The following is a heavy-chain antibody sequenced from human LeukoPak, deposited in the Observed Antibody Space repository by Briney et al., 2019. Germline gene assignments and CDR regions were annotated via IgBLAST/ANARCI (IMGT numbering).Heavy chain of an antibody. CDR3: AREPYSASSHDAFDI. CDR1: GFTFSSYS. CDR2: ISSSSSYI. D-gene: IGHD2-21*01. V-gene: IGHV3-21*01. J-gene: IGHJ3*02. Sequence: GGSLRLSCAASGFTFSSYSMNWVRQAPGKGLEWVSSISSSSSYIYYADSVKGRFTISRDNAKNSLYLQMNSLRAEDTAVYYCAREPYSASSHDAFDIWGLGTMVTVSS.